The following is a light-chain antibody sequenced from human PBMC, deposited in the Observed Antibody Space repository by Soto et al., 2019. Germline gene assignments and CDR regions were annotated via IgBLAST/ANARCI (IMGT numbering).Light chain of an antibody. CDR1: QSVRSSY. Sequence: EIVLTQSPGTLSLSPGERATLSCRASQSVRSSYLAWYRQKPRQAPRLLIYGASSRATGIPDRFSGSGSGTDFTLTISRLEPEDFAVYYCQQYGSSPPTFGQGTKVEIK. V-gene: IGKV3-20*01. CDR3: QQYGSSPPT. J-gene: IGKJ1*01. CDR2: GAS.